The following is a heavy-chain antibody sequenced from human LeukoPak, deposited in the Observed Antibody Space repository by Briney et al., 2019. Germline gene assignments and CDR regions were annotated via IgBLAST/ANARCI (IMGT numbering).Heavy chain of an antibody. J-gene: IGHJ6*02. CDR3: GRGGEKRYYDFWSGYYTDPYYYYYGMDV. CDR1: GFTFSSYW. CDR2: INSDGSTT. D-gene: IGHD3-3*01. Sequence: GGSLRLSCAASGFTFSSYWMHWVRQAPGKGLVWVSRINSDGSTTSYADSVKGRFTISRDNAKNTLYLQMNSLRAEDTAVYYCGRGGEKRYYDFWSGYYTDPYYYYYGMDVWGQGTTVTVSS. V-gene: IGHV3-74*01.